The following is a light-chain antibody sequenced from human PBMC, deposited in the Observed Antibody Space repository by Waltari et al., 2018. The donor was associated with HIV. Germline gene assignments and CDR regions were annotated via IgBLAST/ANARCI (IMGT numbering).Light chain of an antibody. CDR2: DVS. Sequence: QSALTQPASVPGSPGQSITISCTGTSSDVGHYNYVSWYQQHPDKAPKLIIYDVSTRPSGISDRFSGSKSGNTASLTISGLQNDDEADYFCSSYTGSSTLGVFGTGTRVTVL. CDR3: SSYTGSSTLGV. CDR1: SSDVGHYNY. V-gene: IGLV2-14*03. J-gene: IGLJ1*01.